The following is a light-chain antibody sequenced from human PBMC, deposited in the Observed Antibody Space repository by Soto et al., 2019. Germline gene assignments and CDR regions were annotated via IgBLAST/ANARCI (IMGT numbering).Light chain of an antibody. V-gene: IGKV3-11*01. CDR3: QRRTNWPPVT. Sequence: EIVLTQSPATLSLSPGERVALSCRASQSVGSHLAWYQQKPGQAPRLLIYDASSRATGIPARFSGSGSGTDFTLTISSLEPEDFAVYYCQRRTNWPPVTFGQGTRLDVK. CDR2: DAS. J-gene: IGKJ5*01. CDR1: QSVGSH.